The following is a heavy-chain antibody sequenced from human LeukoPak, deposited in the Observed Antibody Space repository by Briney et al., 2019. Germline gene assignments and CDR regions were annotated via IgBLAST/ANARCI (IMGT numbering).Heavy chain of an antibody. CDR1: GGTFSSYA. CDR2: IIPIFGTA. Sequence: SVKVSCKASGGTFSSYAISWVRQAPGQGLEWMGGIIPIFGTANYAQRFQGRVTITTDESTSTAYMELSSLRSEDTAVYYCARVLGDGDYVLDYWGQGTLVTVSS. J-gene: IGHJ4*02. V-gene: IGHV1-69*05. D-gene: IGHD4-17*01. CDR3: ARVLGDGDYVLDY.